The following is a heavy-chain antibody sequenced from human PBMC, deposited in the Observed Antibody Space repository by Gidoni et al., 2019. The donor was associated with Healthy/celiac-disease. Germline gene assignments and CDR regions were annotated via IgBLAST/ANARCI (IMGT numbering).Heavy chain of an antibody. CDR3: AKVVTAIHYFDY. CDR1: GGPLSSSSYY. CDR2: IYYSGST. J-gene: IGHJ4*02. Sequence: QLQLQESGPGLVQPSETLSLTCTVSGGPLSSSSYYWGWIRQPPGKGLEWIGRIYYSGSTYYNPSLKSRVTISVDTSKNQFSLKLSSVTAADTAVYYCAKVVTAIHYFDYWGQGTLVTVSS. V-gene: IGHV4-39*01. D-gene: IGHD2-21*02.